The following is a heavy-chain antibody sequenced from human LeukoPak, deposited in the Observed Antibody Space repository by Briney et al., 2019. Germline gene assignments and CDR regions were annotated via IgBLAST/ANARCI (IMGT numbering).Heavy chain of an antibody. CDR3: ARVVPAAMRAEYFQH. J-gene: IGHJ1*01. CDR1: GGSFSGYY. V-gene: IGHV4-34*01. CDR2: INHSGST. Sequence: SETLSLTCAVYGGSFSGYYWNWIRQPPGKGLEWIGEINHSGSTNYNPSLKSRVTISVDTSKNQFSLKLSSVTAADTAVYYCARVVPAAMRAEYFQHWGQGTLVTVSS. D-gene: IGHD2-2*01.